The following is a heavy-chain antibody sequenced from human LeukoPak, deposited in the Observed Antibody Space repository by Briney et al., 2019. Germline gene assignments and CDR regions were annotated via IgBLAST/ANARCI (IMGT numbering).Heavy chain of an antibody. CDR2: ISDSGGRT. Sequence: DPGGSLRLSCAVSGITLSNYGMSWVRQAPGKGLEWVAGISDSGGRTNYADSVKGRFTISRENSNNTLYLKMNSLRTENTAVYFCAKRGVVIRVILVGFHKEAYYFDSWGQGALVTVSS. CDR1: GITLSNYG. J-gene: IGHJ4*02. D-gene: IGHD3-10*01. V-gene: IGHV3-23*01. CDR3: AKRGVVIRVILVGFHKEAYYFDS.